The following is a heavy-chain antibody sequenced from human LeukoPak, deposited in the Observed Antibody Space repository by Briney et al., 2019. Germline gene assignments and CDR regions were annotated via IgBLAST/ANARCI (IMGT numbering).Heavy chain of an antibody. Sequence: GGSLRLSCEASGFTFSAYAMTWVRQAPGRGLEWVSSIGSDNKPHYSESVKGRFAISRDNSKNTLYLQMGSLRAEDMAVYYCAREQRGHAIDYWGQGTLVTVSS. J-gene: IGHJ4*02. CDR1: GFTFSAYA. CDR3: AREQRGHAIDY. D-gene: IGHD5-18*01. V-gene: IGHV3-23*01. CDR2: IGSDNKP.